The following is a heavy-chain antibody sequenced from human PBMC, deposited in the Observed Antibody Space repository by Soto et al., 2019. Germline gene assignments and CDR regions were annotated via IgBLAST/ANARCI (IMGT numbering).Heavy chain of an antibody. CDR2: ISAHNGNT. CDR1: GYGFTTYG. CDR3: ARGRYGDY. Sequence: QVHLVQSGAEVKKPGASVKVSCKGSGYGFTTYGITWVRQAPGQGLEWMAWISAHNGNTNYAQELHGRVTVTRDTSTSTAYMELRSLRSDDTAVYYCARGRYGDYWGQGALVTVSS. D-gene: IGHD1-1*01. J-gene: IGHJ4*02. V-gene: IGHV1-18*01.